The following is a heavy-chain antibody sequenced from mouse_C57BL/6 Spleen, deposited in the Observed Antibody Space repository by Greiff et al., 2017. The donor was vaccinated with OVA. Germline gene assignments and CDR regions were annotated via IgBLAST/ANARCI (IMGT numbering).Heavy chain of an antibody. CDR2: IDPSDSYT. V-gene: IGHV1-50*01. CDR3: ARGGDSSGYVGAWFAY. CDR1: GYTFTSYW. J-gene: IGHJ3*01. Sequence: QVQLQQPGAELVKPGASVKLSCKASGYTFTSYWMQWVKQRPGQGLEWIGEIDPSDSYTNSNQKFKGKATLTVDTSSSTAYMQLSSLTSEDSAVYYCARGGDSSGYVGAWFAYWGQGTLVTVSA. D-gene: IGHD3-2*02.